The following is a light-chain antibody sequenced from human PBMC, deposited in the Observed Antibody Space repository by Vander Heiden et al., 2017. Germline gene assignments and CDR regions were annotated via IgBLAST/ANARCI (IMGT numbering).Light chain of an antibody. V-gene: IGKV1-5*03. CDR2: RAS. CDR3: QQYSYVPYT. J-gene: IGKJ2*01. Sequence: DIRVTQSPSTLSAFIGDTVTLSCRASQDIDDSLAWYQQRQGRPPKRLVSRASSLEAGVASRFSGDGFGTEFTLTITALQVDDFATYFCQQYSYVPYTFGQGTKLE. CDR1: QDIDDS.